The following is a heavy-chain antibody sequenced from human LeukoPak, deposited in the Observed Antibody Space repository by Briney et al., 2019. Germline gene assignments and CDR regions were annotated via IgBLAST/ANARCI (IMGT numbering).Heavy chain of an antibody. Sequence: GASVKVSCKASGYSFTGYDMHWVRQTAGQGLAWMGWINPKSGGTNYAQKFQGRVTMTRDTSISTASMELRRLKSAASAVYYCARDSGWGNYRSVDYFDYWGQGTLVTVSS. CDR3: ARDSGWGNYRSVDYFDY. CDR2: INPKSGGT. V-gene: IGHV1-2*02. D-gene: IGHD3-16*02. CDR1: GYSFTGYD. J-gene: IGHJ4*02.